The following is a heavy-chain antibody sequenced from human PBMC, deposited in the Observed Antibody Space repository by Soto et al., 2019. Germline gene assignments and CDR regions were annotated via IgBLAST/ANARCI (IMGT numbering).Heavy chain of an antibody. J-gene: IGHJ4*02. CDR1: GGSISTYY. CDR2: IDTSGST. CDR3: ARGGHDFWSGPFDY. D-gene: IGHD3-3*01. V-gene: IGHV4-4*07. Sequence: KTAETLSLTCTVSGGSISTYYCNCIRHPAGKGLEWIGRIDTSGSTNYNPSLKSRVTMSVDTSENQFSLKLSSVTAADTAVYYCARGGHDFWSGPFDYWGQGSLVTVSS.